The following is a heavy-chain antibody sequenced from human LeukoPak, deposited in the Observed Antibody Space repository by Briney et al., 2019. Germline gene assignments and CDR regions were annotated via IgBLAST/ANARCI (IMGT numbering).Heavy chain of an antibody. D-gene: IGHD4-17*01. CDR1: GFTFSSYS. V-gene: IGHV3-21*01. CDR3: ARDMTTVSGVYYYGMDV. Sequence: GSLRLSCAASGFTFSSYSMNWVRQAPGKGLEWVSSISSSSSYIYYADSVKGRFTISRDNAKNSLYLQMNSLRAEDTAVYYCARDMTTVSGVYYYGMDVWGQGTTVTVSS. J-gene: IGHJ6*02. CDR2: ISSSSSYI.